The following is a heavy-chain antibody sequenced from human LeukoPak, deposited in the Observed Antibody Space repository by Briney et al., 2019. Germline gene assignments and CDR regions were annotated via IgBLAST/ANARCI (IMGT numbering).Heavy chain of an antibody. J-gene: IGHJ3*02. CDR2: TNSDGSGT. CDR1: GFTFSSHW. CDR3: ARDSELGTPVGAFDI. V-gene: IGHV3-74*01. Sequence: GGSLRLSCAASGFTFSSHWMHWVRQAPGKGLVWVSRTNSDGSGTSNADSVKGRFTISRDNAKNSLYLQMNSLRAEDTAVYYCARDSELGTPVGAFDIWGQGTMVTVSS. D-gene: IGHD7-27*01.